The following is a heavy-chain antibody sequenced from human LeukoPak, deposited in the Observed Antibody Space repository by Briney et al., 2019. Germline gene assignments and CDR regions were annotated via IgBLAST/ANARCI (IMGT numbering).Heavy chain of an antibody. Sequence: GRSLRLSCAASGFTFSSYGMHWVRQAPGKGLEWVAVISYDGSNKYYADSVKGRFTISRDNSKNTLYLQMNSLRAEDTAVYYCARQAVATKALDYWGQGTLVTVSS. J-gene: IGHJ4*02. V-gene: IGHV3-30*03. CDR2: ISYDGSNK. CDR1: GFTFSSYG. D-gene: IGHD5-12*01. CDR3: ARQAVATKALDY.